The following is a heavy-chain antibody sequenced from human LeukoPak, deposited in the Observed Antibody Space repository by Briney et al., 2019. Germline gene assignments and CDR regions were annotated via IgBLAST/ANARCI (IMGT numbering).Heavy chain of an antibody. V-gene: IGHV4-61*02. J-gene: IGHJ4*02. D-gene: IGHD2-2*02. CDR2: IYTSGST. CDR1: GGSISSGSYY. CDR3: ARDLVLEYCSSTSCYTRDY. Sequence: SETLSLTYTVSGGSISSGSYYWSWIRQPAGKGLEWIGRIYTSGSTNYNPSLKSRVTISVDTSKNQFSLKLSSVTAADTAVYYCARDLVLEYCSSTSCYTRDYWGQGTLVTVSS.